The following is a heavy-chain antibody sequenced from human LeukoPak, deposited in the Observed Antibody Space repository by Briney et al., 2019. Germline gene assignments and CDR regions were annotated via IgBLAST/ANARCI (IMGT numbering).Heavy chain of an antibody. J-gene: IGHJ5*02. D-gene: IGHD3-10*01. Sequence: GGSLRLSCAASGFTFSSYGMHWVRQAPGKGLDWVAYIRNDASNTYYADSVKGRFSISRDNSKNTVHLQMNSLIPEDTAVYYCAKRAGSAWSAGAWGQGTLVTVSS. CDR3: AKRAGSAWSAGA. CDR2: IRNDASNT. V-gene: IGHV3-30*02. CDR1: GFTFSSYG.